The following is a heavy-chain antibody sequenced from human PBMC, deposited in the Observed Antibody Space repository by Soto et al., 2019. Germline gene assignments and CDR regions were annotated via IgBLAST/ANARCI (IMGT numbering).Heavy chain of an antibody. V-gene: IGHV1-2*04. CDR3: ARDRCSGGSCYPDAFDI. D-gene: IGHD2-15*01. CDR2: INPNSGGT. CDR1: GYTFTGYY. J-gene: IGHJ3*02. Sequence: QVQLVQSGAEVKKPGASVKVSCKASGYTFTGYYMHWVRQAPGQGLEWMGWINPNSGGTNYAQKFQGWVTMTRDTSISTAYIELSRLRSDDTAVYYCARDRCSGGSCYPDAFDIWGQGTMVTVSS.